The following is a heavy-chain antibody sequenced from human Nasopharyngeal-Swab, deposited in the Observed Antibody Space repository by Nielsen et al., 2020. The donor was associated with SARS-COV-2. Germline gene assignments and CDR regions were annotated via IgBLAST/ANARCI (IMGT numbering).Heavy chain of an antibody. CDR3: ARDTATVIFSDGMDV. J-gene: IGHJ6*02. Sequence: GGSLRLSCAASGFTFSSYSMNWVRQAPGKGLEWVSSISSSSSYIYYADSVKGRFTISRDNAKNSLYLQMNSLRAEDTALYYCARDTATVIFSDGMDVWGQGTTVTVSS. D-gene: IGHD5-18*01. CDR2: ISSSSSYI. V-gene: IGHV3-21*01. CDR1: GFTFSSYS.